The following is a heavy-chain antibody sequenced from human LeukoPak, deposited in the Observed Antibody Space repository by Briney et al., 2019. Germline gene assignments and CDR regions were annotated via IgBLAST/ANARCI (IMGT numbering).Heavy chain of an antibody. CDR2: INSDGSST. Sequence: GGSLRLSCAASGFTFSSYWMHWVRQAPGKGLVWVSRINSDGSSTSYADSVKGRFTISRDNAKNTLYLQMNSLRAEDTAVCYCARGAYCGGDCPRDYWGQGTLVTVSS. CDR1: GFTFSSYW. D-gene: IGHD2-21*02. CDR3: ARGAYCGGDCPRDY. V-gene: IGHV3-74*01. J-gene: IGHJ4*02.